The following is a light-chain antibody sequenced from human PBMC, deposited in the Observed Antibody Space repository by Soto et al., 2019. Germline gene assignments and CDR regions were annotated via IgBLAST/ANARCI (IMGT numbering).Light chain of an antibody. CDR1: QSVSAGY. J-gene: IGKJ2*01. CDR3: QQYGSSPYT. Sequence: EIVLTQSPGTLSLSSGERATLSCRASQSVSAGYLAWYQPKPGQAPRLLIYGASYRATGIPDRISGSGSGTDFTLTISRLEPEDSAVYYCQQYGSSPYTFGQGTKLEIK. V-gene: IGKV3-20*01. CDR2: GAS.